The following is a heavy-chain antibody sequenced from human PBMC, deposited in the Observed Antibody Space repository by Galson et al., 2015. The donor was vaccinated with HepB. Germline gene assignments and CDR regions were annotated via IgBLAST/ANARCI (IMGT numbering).Heavy chain of an antibody. CDR3: ARDYRGPLPTFGHDAFDI. Sequence: SLRLSCAASGFTFSSYSMNWVRQAPGKGLEWVSYISSSSSYTNYADSVKGRFTISRDNAKNSLYLQMNSLRAEDTAVYYCARDYRGPLPTFGHDAFDIWGQGTMVTVSS. CDR1: GFTFSSYS. D-gene: IGHD3-16*01. V-gene: IGHV3-21*05. J-gene: IGHJ3*02. CDR2: ISSSSSYT.